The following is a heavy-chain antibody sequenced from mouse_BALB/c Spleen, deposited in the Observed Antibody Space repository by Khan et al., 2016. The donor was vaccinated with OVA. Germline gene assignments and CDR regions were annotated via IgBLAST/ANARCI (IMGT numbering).Heavy chain of an antibody. D-gene: IGHD1-2*01. V-gene: IGHV5-6*01. CDR1: GFTFSSYG. Sequence: EVQLVESGGDLVKPGGSLNLSCEASGFTFSSYGMSWLRQTPDKRLEWVATISNGGSSTYYPDSVKGRLTISRDNAKNTLYLQMSSLKSEDTAMYYCARHRFTTPTAWFAYWGQGTLVTVSA. J-gene: IGHJ3*01. CDR2: ISNGGSST. CDR3: ARHRFTTPTAWFAY.